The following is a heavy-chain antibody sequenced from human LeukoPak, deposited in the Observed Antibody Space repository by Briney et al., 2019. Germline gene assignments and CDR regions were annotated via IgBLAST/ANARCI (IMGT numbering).Heavy chain of an antibody. CDR3: AKDFLRGAHYYYYGMDV. J-gene: IGHJ6*02. D-gene: IGHD2/OR15-2a*01. CDR2: ISYDGSNK. CDR1: GFTFSSYG. Sequence: PGGSLRLSCAASGFTFSSYGMHWVRQAPGKGLEWVAVISYDGSNKYYADSVKGRFTISRDNSKNTLYLQMNSLRAEDTAVYYCAKDFLRGAHYYYYGMDVWGQGTTVTVSS. V-gene: IGHV3-30*18.